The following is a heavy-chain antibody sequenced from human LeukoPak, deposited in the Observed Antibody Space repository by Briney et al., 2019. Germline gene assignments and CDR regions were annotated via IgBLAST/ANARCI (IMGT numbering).Heavy chain of an antibody. CDR3: ARCQVVVAHDY. J-gene: IGHJ4*02. V-gene: IGHV3-30*03. CDR1: GFTFSSYG. CDR2: ISYDGSNK. Sequence: PGGSLRLSCAASGFTFSSYGMHWVRQAPGKGLEWVAVISYDGSNKYYADSVKGRFTISRDNSKNTLYLQMNSLRAEDTAVYYCARCQVVVAHDYWGQGTLVTVSS. D-gene: IGHD2-15*01.